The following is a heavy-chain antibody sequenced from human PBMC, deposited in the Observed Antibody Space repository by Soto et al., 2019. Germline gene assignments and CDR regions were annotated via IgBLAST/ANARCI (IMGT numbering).Heavy chain of an antibody. V-gene: IGHV3-30*13. CDR3: ARDDEHGSNCDLAS. J-gene: IGHJ4*02. D-gene: IGHD1-26*01. CDR2: IFPNGRDK. Sequence: QVQLVQSGGGVVQPGRSLRLSCAASGFNFNTYFMHWVRQAPGKGLEWVAMIFPNGRDKEYADSVKGRFTISRDNSNNRRYLQMDSLSPEDTAVYYCARDDEHGSNCDLASWGQGALVTVSS. CDR1: GFNFNTYF.